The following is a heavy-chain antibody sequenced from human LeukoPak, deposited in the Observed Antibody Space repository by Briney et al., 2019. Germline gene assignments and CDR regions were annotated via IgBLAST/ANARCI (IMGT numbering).Heavy chain of an antibody. J-gene: IGHJ5*02. V-gene: IGHV1-8*01. D-gene: IGHD3-10*01. CDR3: AREDYGSGSPNWFDP. Sequence: RASVKVSCKASGYTFTSYDINWVRQATGQGLEWIGWMNPNSGNTGYAQKFQGRVTMTRNTSISTAYMELSSLRSEDTAVYYCAREDYGSGSPNWFDPWGQGTLVTVSS. CDR2: MNPNSGNT. CDR1: GYTFTSYD.